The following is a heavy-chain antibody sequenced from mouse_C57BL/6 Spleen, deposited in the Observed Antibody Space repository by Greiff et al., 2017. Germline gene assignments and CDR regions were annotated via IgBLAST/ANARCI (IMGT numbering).Heavy chain of an antibody. D-gene: IGHD4-1*01. Sequence: VQLKQSGPELVKPGASVKISCKASGYTFTDYYMNWVKQSHGKSLEWIGDINPNNGGTSYNQKFKGKATLTVDKSSSTAYMELRSLTSEDSAVYYCARGTGTGFDYWGQGTTLTVSS. V-gene: IGHV1-26*01. CDR3: ARGTGTGFDY. CDR1: GYTFTDYY. CDR2: INPNNGGT. J-gene: IGHJ2*01.